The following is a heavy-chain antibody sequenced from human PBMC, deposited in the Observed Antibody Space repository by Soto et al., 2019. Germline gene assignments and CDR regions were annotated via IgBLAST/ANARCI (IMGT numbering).Heavy chain of an antibody. D-gene: IGHD3-10*01. V-gene: IGHV3-23*01. Sequence: EVQLLESGGDLVQPGGSLSLSCAASGFSFSTYAMSWVRQAPGKGLEWVSTISSSGVNTYYTDSVKGRFTISRDNSKDTLYLQMNSLRAEDTAIYYCAKRPTSTGFGDPFDVWGQGTMVTVSS. CDR2: ISSSGVNT. CDR3: AKRPTSTGFGDPFDV. CDR1: GFSFSTYA. J-gene: IGHJ3*01.